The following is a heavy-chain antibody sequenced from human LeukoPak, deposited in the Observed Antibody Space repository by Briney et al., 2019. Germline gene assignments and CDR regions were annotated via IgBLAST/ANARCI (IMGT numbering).Heavy chain of an antibody. CDR3: ARGDLATLDGFHY. CDR1: GGTFSSYA. V-gene: IGHV1-69*04. J-gene: IGHJ4*02. CDR2: IIPILGIA. D-gene: IGHD5-24*01. Sequence: GSSVKVSCKASGGTFSSYAISWVRQAPGQGLEWMGRIIPILGIANHAQKFQGRVTITADKSTSTAYMELSSLRSEDTAVYYCARGDLATLDGFHYWGQGTLVTVSS.